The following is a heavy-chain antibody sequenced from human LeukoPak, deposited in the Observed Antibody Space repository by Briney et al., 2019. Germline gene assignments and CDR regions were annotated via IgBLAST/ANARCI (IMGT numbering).Heavy chain of an antibody. D-gene: IGHD2-2*03. CDR2: IKQDGSEK. J-gene: IGHJ4*02. V-gene: IGHV3-7*01. Sequence: GGSLRLSCAASGFTFSSYWMSWVRQAPGKGLEWVANIKQDGSEKYYVDSVKGRFTISRDNAKNSLYLQMNSLRAEDTAVYYCARESGYCSSTSCSYYFDYWGQGTLVTVSS. CDR1: GFTFSSYW. CDR3: ARESGYCSSTSCSYYFDY.